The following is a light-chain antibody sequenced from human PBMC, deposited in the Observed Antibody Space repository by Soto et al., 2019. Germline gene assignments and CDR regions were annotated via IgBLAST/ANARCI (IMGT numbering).Light chain of an antibody. CDR2: GNI. CDR3: QSYDSSLSGWV. V-gene: IGLV1-40*01. J-gene: IGLJ3*02. Sequence: QSVLTQPPSVSGAPGQRVTISCTGSSSNIGAGYDVHWYQQRPGTAPKLLIFGNINRPSGVPDRFSGSKSGTSASLAITGLQAEDEADYYCQSYDSSLSGWVFGGGTQLTVL. CDR1: SSNIGAGYD.